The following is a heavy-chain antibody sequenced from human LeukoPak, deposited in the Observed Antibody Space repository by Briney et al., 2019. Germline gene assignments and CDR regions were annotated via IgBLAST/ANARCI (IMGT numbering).Heavy chain of an antibody. D-gene: IGHD6-13*01. CDR1: GFTFSNAW. CDR2: IKQDGIET. Sequence: GGSLRLSCAASGFTFSNAWMSWVRQAPGQRLEWLANIKQDGIETYYLDSVRGRFTISRDGARNSVYLQMNSLRADETAVYFCARFIASPGPDAFDIWGQGTLVTVSS. V-gene: IGHV3-7*01. CDR3: ARFIASPGPDAFDI. J-gene: IGHJ3*02.